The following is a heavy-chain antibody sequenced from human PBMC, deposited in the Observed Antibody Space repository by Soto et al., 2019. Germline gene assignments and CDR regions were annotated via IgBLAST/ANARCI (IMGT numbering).Heavy chain of an antibody. J-gene: IGHJ6*02. CDR1: GGTFSSYA. CDR3: ATDPWELRVHYYYYGMDV. D-gene: IGHD1-26*01. V-gene: IGHV1-69*12. CDR2: IIPIFGTA. Sequence: QVQLVQSGAEVKKPGSSVKVSCKASGGTFSSYAISWVRQAPGQGLEWMGGIIPIFGTANYAQKFQGRVTITADDSTSTAYMELSSLRSEDTAVYYCATDPWELRVHYYYYGMDVWGQGTTVTVSS.